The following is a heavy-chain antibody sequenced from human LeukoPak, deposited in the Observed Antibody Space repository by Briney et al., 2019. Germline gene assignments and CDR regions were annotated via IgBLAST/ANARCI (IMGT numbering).Heavy chain of an antibody. V-gene: IGHV4-30-2*01. Sequence: PSQTLSLTCAVSGASISSGGYSWNWIRLPAGKGLEWIANICHSGNTYYNPSLRSRVTISVDTSKNQFSLMLSSVTAADTALYYCARKKDYGDYVDYWGQGTLVTVSS. CDR1: GASISSGGYS. CDR2: ICHSGNT. CDR3: ARKKDYGDYVDY. D-gene: IGHD4-17*01. J-gene: IGHJ4*02.